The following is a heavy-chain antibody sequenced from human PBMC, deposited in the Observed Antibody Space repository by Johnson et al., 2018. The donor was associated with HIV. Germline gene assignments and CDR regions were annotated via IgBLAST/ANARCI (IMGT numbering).Heavy chain of an antibody. CDR1: GFTVSSNY. D-gene: IGHD3-3*01. Sequence: VQLMESGGGLMQPGGSLRLSCVASGFTVSSNYMSWVRQAPGKGLEWVSIIYSGGSTKHADSVKGRFTISRDNSKNTLYLQMNSLRAEDTAVYYCAKDQGETYYNFWSGYLGDAFDIWGQGTMVTVSS. CDR2: IYSGGST. CDR3: AKDQGETYYNFWSGYLGDAFDI. J-gene: IGHJ3*02. V-gene: IGHV3-53*01.